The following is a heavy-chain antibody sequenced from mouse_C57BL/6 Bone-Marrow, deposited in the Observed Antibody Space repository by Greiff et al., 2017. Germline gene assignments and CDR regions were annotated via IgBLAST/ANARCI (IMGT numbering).Heavy chain of an antibody. J-gene: IGHJ1*03. CDR2: IDPEDGET. V-gene: IGHV14-2*01. CDR3: AAHRWLLLYGDV. CDR1: GFNIKDYY. Sequence: VQLKQSGAELVKPGASVKLSCTASGFNIKDYYMHWVKQRTEQGLEWIGRIDPEDGETKYAPKFQGKATITADSSSNTAYLQLSSLTSEDAAVYCYAAHRWLLLYGDVWGTGTTVTVSA. D-gene: IGHD2-3*01.